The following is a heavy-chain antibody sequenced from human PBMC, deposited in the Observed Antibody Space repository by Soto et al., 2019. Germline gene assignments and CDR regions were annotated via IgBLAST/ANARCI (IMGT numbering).Heavy chain of an antibody. CDR2: IYSNGST. CDR3: ARDYSKGGPIDY. D-gene: IGHD1-26*01. CDR1: GGSISTYY. J-gene: IGHJ4*02. V-gene: IGHV4-4*07. Sequence: SETLSLTCTVSGGSISTYYWSWFRQPAGKGLEWIGRIYSNGSTYYNPSLKSRLTMSLDTSSKRFSLRLNSVTAAETAVYYCARDYSKGGPIDYWGRGTLVTVS.